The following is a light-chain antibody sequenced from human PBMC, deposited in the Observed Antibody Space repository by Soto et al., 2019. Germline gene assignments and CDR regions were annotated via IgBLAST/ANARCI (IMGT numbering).Light chain of an antibody. CDR3: QQYASSPFT. J-gene: IGKJ2*01. CDR2: GAS. V-gene: IGKV3-20*01. CDR1: RSVTSNY. Sequence: EIVLTQSPGTLSLSPGERATLSCRASRSVTSNYLGWYQRKPGQAPRLLIYGASSRATGIPDRFSGSGSGTDFTLTVSRLEPEDFALYYCQQYASSPFTFGQGTKLEI.